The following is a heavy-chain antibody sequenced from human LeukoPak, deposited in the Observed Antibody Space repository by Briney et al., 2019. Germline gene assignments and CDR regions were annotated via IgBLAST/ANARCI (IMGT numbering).Heavy chain of an antibody. J-gene: IGHJ4*02. CDR2: IYYRGSP. D-gene: IGHD3-10*01. Sequence: SETLSLTCTVSGYSISSGYYWGWIRQPPGRGLEWIASIYYRGSPDYNPSLKSRVTISVDTSKNQISLNMTSVTAADTAMYYCARGSGGDGSGSLWGQGTLVTVSS. CDR3: ARGSGGDGSGSL. V-gene: IGHV4-38-2*02. CDR1: GYSISSGYY.